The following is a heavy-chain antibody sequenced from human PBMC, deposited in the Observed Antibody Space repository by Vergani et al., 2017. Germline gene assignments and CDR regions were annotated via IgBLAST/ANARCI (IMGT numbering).Heavy chain of an antibody. D-gene: IGHD3-10*01. CDR2: MYHSGST. CDR1: GGSMSGYY. Sequence: QVRLQESGPGLVKPSETLSLTCSVSGGSMSGYYWSWIRQPPGKELEWIGYMYHSGSTNYNPSHETRVTISGDTSKNKFSLKLNSVTAADTAVYYCGRVADFYGLGSRLLDLWGQGILVTVSS. CDR3: GRVADFYGLGSRLLDL. J-gene: IGHJ5*02. V-gene: IGHV4-59*01.